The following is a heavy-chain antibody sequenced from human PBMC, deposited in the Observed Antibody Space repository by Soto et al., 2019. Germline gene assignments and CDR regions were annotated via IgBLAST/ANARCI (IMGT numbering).Heavy chain of an antibody. CDR3: ALFPGSFASATYYDFYFDF. V-gene: IGHV3-23*01. CDR1: GFTFNSYA. D-gene: IGHD3-10*01. Sequence: GGSLILSCPASGFTFNSYAMSWVRHAPRKGLEWVSVISRSGHIPYYTDSVKGWFTVSRDNANNSLYLEMNSLRAEDSAVYYCALFPGSFASATYYDFYFDFWGLGTLVTLSS. CDR2: ISRSGHIP. J-gene: IGHJ4*02.